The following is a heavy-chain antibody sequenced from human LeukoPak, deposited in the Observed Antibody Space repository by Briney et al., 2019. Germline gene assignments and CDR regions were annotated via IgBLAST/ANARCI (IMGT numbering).Heavy chain of an antibody. CDR3: ASGTIFGVIAPYCFHS. V-gene: IGHV4-59*01. J-gene: IGHJ4*02. CDR2: IFYGANT. D-gene: IGHD3-3*01. CDR1: VGSISSYY. Sequence: SETLSLTCTVSVGSISSYYWNWIRQVPGKGLEWIGYIFYGANTYYNPSLKDRVTMSMDTSKSQVSLKLTSETAADTAVYYCASGTIFGVIAPYCFHSWGQGTLVTVSP.